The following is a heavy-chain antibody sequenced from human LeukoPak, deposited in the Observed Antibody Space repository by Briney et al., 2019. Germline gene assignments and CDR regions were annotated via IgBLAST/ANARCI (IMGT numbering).Heavy chain of an antibody. CDR1: GYTFTLYY. V-gene: IGHV5-51*01. D-gene: IGHD6-13*01. CDR2: TYPGDSDT. J-gene: IGHJ1*01. CDR3: ARLSPRAAVSGLYFDH. Sequence: GESLKISCKASGYTFTLYYIGWVRQLPGKGLEWMGFTYPGDSDTRYSPSFQGQVTISADKATSTAYLQWSSLKASDTAIYYCARLSPRAAVSGLYFDHWGQGTLVSVSS.